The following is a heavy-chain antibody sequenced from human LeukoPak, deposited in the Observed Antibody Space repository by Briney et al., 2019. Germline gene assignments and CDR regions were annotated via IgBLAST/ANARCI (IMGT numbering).Heavy chain of an antibody. V-gene: IGHV3-30*18. CDR1: GFTFSSYG. D-gene: IGHD3-16*02. J-gene: IGHJ4*02. CDR2: ISYDGSNK. CDR3: AKAPSYYDYVWGSYRWYDPTKYYFDY. Sequence: GRPLRLSCAASGFTFSSYGMHWVRQAPGKGLEWVAVISYDGSNKYYADSVKGRFTISRDNSKNTLYLQMNSLRAEDTAVYYCAKAPSYYDYVWGSYRWYDPTKYYFDYWGQGTLVTVSS.